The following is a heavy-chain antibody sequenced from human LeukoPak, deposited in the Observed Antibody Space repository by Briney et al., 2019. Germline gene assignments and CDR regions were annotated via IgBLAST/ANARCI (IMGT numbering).Heavy chain of an antibody. CDR3: ARGIQLWLRLRRNNYFDY. D-gene: IGHD5-18*01. CDR2: INHSGST. J-gene: IGHJ4*02. Sequence: NPSETLSLTCAVYGGSFRGYYWSSIRQPPGKGLEWIGEINHSGSTNYNPSLKSRVTISVDTSKNQFSLKLSSVTAADTAVYYCARGIQLWLRLRRNNYFDYWGQGTLVTVSS. CDR1: GGSFRGYY. V-gene: IGHV4-34*01.